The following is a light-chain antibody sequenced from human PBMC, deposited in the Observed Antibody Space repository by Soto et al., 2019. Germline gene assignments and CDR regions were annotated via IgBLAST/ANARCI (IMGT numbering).Light chain of an antibody. J-gene: IGLJ3*02. Sequence: SYELTQPPSVAVAPGQTARISCGGTNIASKSVHWYQQKPGQAPVLVVYDDSDRPSGIPERFSGSNSGNTATLTITRVEAGDEADYYCQVWDSSNRGVFGGGTKLTVL. V-gene: IGLV3-21*02. CDR2: DDS. CDR3: QVWDSSNRGV. CDR1: NIASKS.